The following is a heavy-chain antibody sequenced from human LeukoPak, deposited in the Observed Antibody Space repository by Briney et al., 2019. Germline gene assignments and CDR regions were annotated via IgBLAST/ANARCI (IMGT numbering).Heavy chain of an antibody. CDR1: GGSISSSSYY. CDR2: IYYSGST. J-gene: IGHJ2*01. D-gene: IGHD2-2*01. V-gene: IGHV4-39*01. Sequence: SETLSLTCTVSGGSISSSSYYWGWIRQPPGKGLEWIGSIYYSGSTYYNPSLKSRVTISLDTSKNQFSLKLSSVTAADTAVYYCARHRVPAAMSVAQYWYFDLWGRGTLVTVSS. CDR3: ARHRVPAAMSVAQYWYFDL.